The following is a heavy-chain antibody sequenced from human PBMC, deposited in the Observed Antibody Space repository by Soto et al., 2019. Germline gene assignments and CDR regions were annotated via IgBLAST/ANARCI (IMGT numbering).Heavy chain of an antibody. CDR2: ISYDGSNK. CDR3: AKEPKKAMRSYYYYYMDV. CDR1: GFTFSSYG. Sequence: GGSLRLSCAASGFTFSSYGMHWVRQAPGKGLEWVAVISYDGSNKYYADSVKGRFTISRDNSKNTLYLQMNSLRAEDTAVYYCAKEPKKAMRSYYYYYMDVWGKGTTVTVSS. J-gene: IGHJ6*03. D-gene: IGHD2-2*01. V-gene: IGHV3-30*18.